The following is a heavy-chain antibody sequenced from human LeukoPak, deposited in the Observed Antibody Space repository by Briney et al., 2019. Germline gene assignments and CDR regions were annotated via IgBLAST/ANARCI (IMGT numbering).Heavy chain of an antibody. Sequence: TSETLSLTCSVSGDSIRLYYWSWLRQPPGKGLEWIGYIYYTGSTKSNPSLKSRVTISVDTSKKQFSLNLSSVTAADTAVYYCARAGWFSTTWHLDYWGQGILVTVSS. D-gene: IGHD6-19*01. CDR3: ARAGWFSTTWHLDY. CDR2: IYYTGST. V-gene: IGHV4-59*01. J-gene: IGHJ4*02. CDR1: GDSIRLYY.